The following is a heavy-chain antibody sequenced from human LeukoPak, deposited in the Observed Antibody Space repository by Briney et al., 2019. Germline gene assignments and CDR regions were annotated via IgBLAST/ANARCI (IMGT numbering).Heavy chain of an antibody. CDR1: GYTFTSYG. V-gene: IGHV1-18*01. Sequence: ASVKVSYKASGYTFTSYGISWVRQAPGQGLEWMGWISAYNGNTNYAQKLQGRVTMTTDTSTSTAYMELRSLRSDDTAVYYCARDQWLGDAFDIWGQGTMVTVSS. D-gene: IGHD6-19*01. CDR3: ARDQWLGDAFDI. CDR2: ISAYNGNT. J-gene: IGHJ3*02.